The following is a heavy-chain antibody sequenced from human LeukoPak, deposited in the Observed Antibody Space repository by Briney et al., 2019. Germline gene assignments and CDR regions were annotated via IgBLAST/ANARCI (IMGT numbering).Heavy chain of an antibody. CDR1: GFTFDDYA. Sequence: GRSLRLSCAASGFTFDDYAMHWVRQAPGKGLEWVSGISWNSGSIGYADSVKGRFTISRDNAKNSLYLQMNSLRAEDTALYYCAKGGDYYGSGSYFPLDYWGQGTLVTVSS. D-gene: IGHD3-10*01. CDR3: AKGGDYYGSGSYFPLDY. J-gene: IGHJ4*02. V-gene: IGHV3-9*01. CDR2: ISWNSGSI.